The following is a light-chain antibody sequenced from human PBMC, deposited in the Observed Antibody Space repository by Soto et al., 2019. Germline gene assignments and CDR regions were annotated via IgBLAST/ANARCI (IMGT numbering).Light chain of an antibody. CDR1: SSDVGSHNL. CDR2: EVS. CDR3: CSIAGSFHV. V-gene: IGLV2-23*02. J-gene: IGLJ1*01. Sequence: QSALTQPASVSGSPVQSSTISCIGVSSDVGSHNLVSWYQQDPGKAPKLMIYEVSKRSSGVSNRFSGSKSGYTASLTISGLQTADEADYYCCSIAGSFHVFGTGTKLTVL.